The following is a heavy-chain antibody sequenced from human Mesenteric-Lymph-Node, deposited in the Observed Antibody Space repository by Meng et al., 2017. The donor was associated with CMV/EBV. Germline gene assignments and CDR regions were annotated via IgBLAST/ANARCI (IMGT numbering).Heavy chain of an antibody. J-gene: IGHJ4*02. CDR3: AKYYDSSGYSFGKHYFDY. D-gene: IGHD3-22*01. CDR1: GFTFSSHA. CDR2: IYSGDSST. V-gene: IGHV3-23*03. Sequence: GESLKISCVASGFTFSSHAMSWVRQAPGKGLEWVSLIYSGDSSTHYADSVKGRFIIFRDNSKNTLYLQMSSLRAEDTAVYYCAKYYDSSGYSFGKHYFDYWGQGTLVTVSS.